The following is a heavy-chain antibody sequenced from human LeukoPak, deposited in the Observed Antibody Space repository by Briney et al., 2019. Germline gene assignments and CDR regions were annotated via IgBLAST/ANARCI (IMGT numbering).Heavy chain of an antibody. J-gene: IGHJ4*02. D-gene: IGHD6-19*01. V-gene: IGHV3-33*01. Sequence: PGTSLRLSCAASGFTFSSYGMHWVRQAPGKGLEWVAVTWSDGNRKYYADSVKGRFTISKDNSKNTLYMQMNSLRAEDTAVYYCARDVSTGWYYFDSWGQGTLVTVSS. CDR3: ARDVSTGWYYFDS. CDR2: TWSDGNRK. CDR1: GFTFSSYG.